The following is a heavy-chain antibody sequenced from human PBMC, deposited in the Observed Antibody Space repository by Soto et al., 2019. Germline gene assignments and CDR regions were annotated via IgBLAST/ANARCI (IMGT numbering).Heavy chain of an antibody. CDR1: GGSISSGDYY. V-gene: IGHV4-30-4*01. CDR3: ARALDDSSGYYGGLGY. J-gene: IGHJ4*02. CDR2: IYYTGST. Sequence: SETLSLTCTVSGGSISSGDYYWSWIRQPPGKGLEWIGYIYYTGSTYYNPSLKSRLTISVDTSKNQLSLKLTSVTAADTAVYYCARALDDSSGYYGGLGYWGQGTLVTVS. D-gene: IGHD3-22*01.